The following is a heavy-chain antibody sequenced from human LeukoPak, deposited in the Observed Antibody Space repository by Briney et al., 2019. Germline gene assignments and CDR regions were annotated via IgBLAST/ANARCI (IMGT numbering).Heavy chain of an antibody. Sequence: PGASLRLSCAASGFTISSYAMSWVRQAPGKGLEWVSAISGSGGSTYYADSVKGRFTISRDNSKNTLYLQMNSLRAEGTAVYYCAKDIVATIPGYYFDYWGQGTLVTVSS. CDR2: ISGSGGST. D-gene: IGHD5-12*01. CDR3: AKDIVATIPGYYFDY. V-gene: IGHV3-23*01. J-gene: IGHJ4*02. CDR1: GFTISSYA.